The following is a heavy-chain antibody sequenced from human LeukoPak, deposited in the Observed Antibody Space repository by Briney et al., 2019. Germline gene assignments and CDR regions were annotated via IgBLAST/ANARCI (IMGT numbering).Heavy chain of an antibody. CDR1: GGSIISSRDH. CDR2: VHYSGTA. CDR3: ARRLHYYDY. Sequence: SETLSLTCSVSGGSIISSRDHWDWIRQPPGKGLEWIASVHYSGTAYYNPSLRSRVTISVDTSKNQFSLKATSVTAADTAAYYCARRLHYYDYWGQGTLVSVSS. J-gene: IGHJ4*02. D-gene: IGHD2-21*02. V-gene: IGHV4-39*01.